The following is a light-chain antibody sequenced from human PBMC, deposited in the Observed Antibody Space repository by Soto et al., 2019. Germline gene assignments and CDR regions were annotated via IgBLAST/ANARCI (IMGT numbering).Light chain of an antibody. CDR2: AAS. CDR1: QGIRDD. CDR3: LQDYSYPYT. V-gene: IGKV1-6*01. J-gene: IGKJ2*01. Sequence: AIQLTQSPSSRSASVGDRVAITCRTSQGIRDDLGWYQHKPGKAPKLLIYAASTLQSGVPSRFSGGGSGTDFSLTLSSLQPEDFATYYCLQDYSYPYTFGQGTKLEIK.